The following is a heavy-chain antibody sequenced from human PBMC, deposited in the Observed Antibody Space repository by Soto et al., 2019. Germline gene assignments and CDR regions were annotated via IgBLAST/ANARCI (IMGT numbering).Heavy chain of an antibody. V-gene: IGHV3-30-3*01. CDR1: GFTFSSYA. Sequence: PGGSLRLSCAASGFTFSSYAMHWVRQAPGKGLEWVAVISYDGSNKYYADSVKGRFTISRDNSKNTLYLQMNSLRAEDTAAYYWGEQPEYYYYGMDVWGEGTKVRVSS. CDR2: ISYDGSNK. J-gene: IGHJ6*01. D-gene: IGHD6-13*01. CDR3: GEQPEYYYYGMDV.